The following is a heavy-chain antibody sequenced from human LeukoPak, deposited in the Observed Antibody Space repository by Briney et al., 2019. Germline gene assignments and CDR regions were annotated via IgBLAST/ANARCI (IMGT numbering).Heavy chain of an antibody. Sequence: ASVKVSCKASGYSFISYGITWVRQAPGQGLEWMGWISGNNGKTNYAQKFQGRVTMTTDTSTTTVYMELRSLRSDDMAVYYCARGYNFDYWGQGTLVTVSS. CDR2: ISGNNGKT. V-gene: IGHV1-18*03. CDR1: GYSFISYG. CDR3: ARGYNFDY. J-gene: IGHJ4*02. D-gene: IGHD1-14*01.